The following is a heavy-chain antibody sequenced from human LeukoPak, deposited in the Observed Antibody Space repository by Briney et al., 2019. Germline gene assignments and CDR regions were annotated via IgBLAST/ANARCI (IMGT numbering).Heavy chain of an antibody. CDR2: IIPIFGTA. J-gene: IGHJ4*02. CDR1: GGAFSSYA. Sequence: SVKVSCKASGGAFSSYAISWVRQAPGQGLEWMGGIIPIFGTANYAQKFQGRVTITADESTSTAYMELSSLRSEDTAVYYCARDPIAAAGIFDYWGQGTLVTVSS. CDR3: ARDPIAAAGIFDY. D-gene: IGHD6-13*01. V-gene: IGHV1-69*13.